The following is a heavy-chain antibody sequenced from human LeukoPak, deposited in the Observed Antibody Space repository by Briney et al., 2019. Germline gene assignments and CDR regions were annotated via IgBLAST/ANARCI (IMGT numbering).Heavy chain of an antibody. D-gene: IGHD6-19*01. CDR3: AREGPVAVAGLDY. CDR2: ISAYNGNT. J-gene: IGHJ4*02. CDR1: GYTFTNYG. V-gene: IGHV1-18*01. Sequence: GASVNVSCKASGYTFTNYGISWVRQAPGQGLEWVGWISAYNGNTNYAQNLQDRVTMTTDTSTSAAYMELRSLISDDTAVYYCAREGPVAVAGLDYWGQGTLVTVSS.